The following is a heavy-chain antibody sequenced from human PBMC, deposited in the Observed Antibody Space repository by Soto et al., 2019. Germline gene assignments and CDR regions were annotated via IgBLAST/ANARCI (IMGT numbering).Heavy chain of an antibody. CDR3: AREVIAATGTIRWFDP. CDR1: VFTFSRHC. Sequence: PGGSLRLSCADSVFTFSRHCMHWVRQTPGKGPVWVSRINDDGSSTKYADSVKGRFTIARDNAKNTVFLQMSSLRAEDTAVYYCAREVIAATGTIRWFDPWGQGTLVTVSS. J-gene: IGHJ5*02. V-gene: IGHV3-74*03. D-gene: IGHD6-25*01. CDR2: INDDGSST.